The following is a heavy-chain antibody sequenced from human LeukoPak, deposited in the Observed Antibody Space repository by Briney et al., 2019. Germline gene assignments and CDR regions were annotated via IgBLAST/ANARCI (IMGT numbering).Heavy chain of an antibody. J-gene: IGHJ4*02. CDR1: GYTFTGYY. D-gene: IGHD5-18*01. CDR2: INPNSGGT. CDR3: ARRKDTAMVTYFDY. V-gene: IGHV1-2*02. Sequence: ASVKVSCKASGYTFTGYYMHWVRQAPGQGLEWMGWINPNSGGTNYAQKFQGRVTMTRDTSISTAYMELSRLRSDDTAVYYCARRKDTAMVTYFDYWGQGTLVTVSS.